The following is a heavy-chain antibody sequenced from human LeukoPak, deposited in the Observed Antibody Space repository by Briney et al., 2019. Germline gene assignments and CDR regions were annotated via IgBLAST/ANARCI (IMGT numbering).Heavy chain of an antibody. J-gene: IGHJ4*02. CDR1: GYSISSGYY. CDR2: IYHSGST. D-gene: IGHD2-21*01. CDR3: ARGGAPCGGDCYFDMHLFDY. Sequence: SETLSLTCAVSGYSISSGYYWGWIRQPPGKGLEWIGGIYHSGSTYYNPSLKSRVTISVDTSQNQFSLKLSSVTAADTAVYYCARGGAPCGGDCYFDMHLFDYWGQGTLVTVSS. V-gene: IGHV4-38-2*01.